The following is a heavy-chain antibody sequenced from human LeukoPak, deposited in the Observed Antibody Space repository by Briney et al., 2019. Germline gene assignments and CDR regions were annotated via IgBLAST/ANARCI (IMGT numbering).Heavy chain of an antibody. J-gene: IGHJ4*02. Sequence: GESLKISCTGSGYPFSNYWIGWVRQMPGKGLEWMGIIYPDESNIRYSPSFQGQVTISADKSISTAYLQWSSLKASDTAIYYCARHEGGGWYIDYWGQGTLVTVSS. CDR2: IYPDESNI. D-gene: IGHD6-19*01. V-gene: IGHV5-51*01. CDR3: ARHEGGGWYIDY. CDR1: GYPFSNYW.